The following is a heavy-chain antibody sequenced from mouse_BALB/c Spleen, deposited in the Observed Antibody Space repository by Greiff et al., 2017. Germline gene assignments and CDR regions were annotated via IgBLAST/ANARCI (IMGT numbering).Heavy chain of an antibody. CDR2: ISYSGST. V-gene: IGHV3-2*02. CDR1: GYSITSDYA. Sequence: VQLQQSGPGLVKPSQSLSLTCTVTGYSITSDYAWNWIRQFPGNKLEWMGYISYSGSTSYNPSLKSRISITRDTSKNQFFLQLNSVTTEDTATYYCARSRPGYWYFDVWGAGTTVTVSA. CDR3: ARSRPGYWYFDV. J-gene: IGHJ1*01.